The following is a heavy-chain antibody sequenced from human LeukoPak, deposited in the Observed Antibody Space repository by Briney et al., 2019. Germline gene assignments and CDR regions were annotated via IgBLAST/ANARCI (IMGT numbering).Heavy chain of an antibody. D-gene: IGHD3-22*01. CDR3: ARDLNPYYYDSSGYGPLGY. CDR2: INPSGGST. CDR1: GYTFTSYY. J-gene: IGHJ4*02. Sequence: ASVKVSCKASGYTFTSYYMHWVRQAPGQGLEWMGIINPSGGSTSYAQKFQGRVTMTRDTSTSTVYMELSSLRSEDTAVYYCARDLNPYYYDSSGYGPLGYWGQGTLVTVSS. V-gene: IGHV1-46*01.